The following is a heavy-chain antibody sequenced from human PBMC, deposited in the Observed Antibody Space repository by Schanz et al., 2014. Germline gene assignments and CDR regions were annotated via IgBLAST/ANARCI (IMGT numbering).Heavy chain of an antibody. V-gene: IGHV3-7*03. CDR2: IKKDGSEK. Sequence: EVQVVESGGGLVQPGGSLRLSCTASGFTFSGFWMTWVRQAPGKGLEWVANIKKDGSEKYYVDSVKGRFTISRDNAKNSLFLQMNSLRPEDTAVYYCAKGRFGELSAFDIWGQGTMVTVSS. CDR1: GFTFSGFW. CDR3: AKGRFGELSAFDI. D-gene: IGHD3-10*01. J-gene: IGHJ3*02.